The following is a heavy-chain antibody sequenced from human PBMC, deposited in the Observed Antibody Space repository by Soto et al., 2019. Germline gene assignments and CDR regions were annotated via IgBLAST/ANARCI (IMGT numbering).Heavy chain of an antibody. J-gene: IGHJ3*02. V-gene: IGHV3-33*01. CDR3: ASIESHGVDVFDI. Sequence: QVQLVESGGGVVQRGGSLRLSCAASGFIFSGYGMHWVRQAPGKGLEWVALIWYDGSNKYYADSVKGRFTISRDNSKNMLYLQMNSLRAEDTALYCCASIESHGVDVFDIWGQGTMVTVSS. D-gene: IGHD3-16*01. CDR2: IWYDGSNK. CDR1: GFIFSGYG.